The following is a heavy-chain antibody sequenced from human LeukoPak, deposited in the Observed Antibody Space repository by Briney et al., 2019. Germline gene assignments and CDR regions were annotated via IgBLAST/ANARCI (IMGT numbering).Heavy chain of an antibody. CDR3: ARSVRAVAGTIDY. J-gene: IGHJ4*02. V-gene: IGHV4-4*07. Sequence: SETLSLTCSVSGVSIISYYWSWIRQPAGKGLEWIGRIYTSGSTNYNPSLKSRVTMSVDTSKNQFSLKLSSVTAADTAVYYCARSVRAVAGTIDYWGQGTLVTVS. D-gene: IGHD6-19*01. CDR1: GVSIISYY. CDR2: IYTSGST.